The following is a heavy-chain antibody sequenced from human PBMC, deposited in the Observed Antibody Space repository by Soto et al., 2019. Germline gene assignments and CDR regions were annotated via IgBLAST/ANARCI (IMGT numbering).Heavy chain of an antibody. CDR3: ARGQASRGTSWGRDV. D-gene: IGHD3-16*01. V-gene: IGHV3-74*01. CDR1: GFTFNSHW. CDR2: ITSDGSGT. Sequence: EVQLVESGGGLVQPGGSLRLSCAASGFTFNSHWMHWVRQAPGKGLVWVSRITSDGSGTCYADSVRGRFTTSRDDAENTVYLQMNRLTAEDTDVYYGARGQASRGTSWGRDVWGHGTTVTVSS. J-gene: IGHJ6*02.